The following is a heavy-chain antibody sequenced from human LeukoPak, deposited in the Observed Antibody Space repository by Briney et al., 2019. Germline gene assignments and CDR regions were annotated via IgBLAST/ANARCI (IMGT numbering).Heavy chain of an antibody. Sequence: GGSLRLSCAASGFTFSSYWMSWVRQAPGKGLEWVANIKRDGSEKYYVDSVKGRFTISRDNAKNSLYLQMNSLRAEDTAVYYCARDPNFQYCSGGSCSIDYWGPGTLVTVSS. J-gene: IGHJ4*02. CDR3: ARDPNFQYCSGGSCSIDY. CDR1: GFTFSSYW. CDR2: IKRDGSEK. V-gene: IGHV3-7*01. D-gene: IGHD2-15*01.